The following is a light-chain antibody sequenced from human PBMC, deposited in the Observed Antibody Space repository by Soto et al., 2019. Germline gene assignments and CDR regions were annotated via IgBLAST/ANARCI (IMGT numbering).Light chain of an antibody. CDR1: HSVRSTY. Sequence: EIVLTQSPGTLSLSPGERATLSCRASHSVRSTYLAWFQQKPGQAPRLLIYDASSRASGIPDRFSGSGSGTDFTLTISRLELEDVAVYYCQQYGTSQWTFGQGTKVEI. CDR2: DAS. CDR3: QQYGTSQWT. V-gene: IGKV3-20*01. J-gene: IGKJ1*01.